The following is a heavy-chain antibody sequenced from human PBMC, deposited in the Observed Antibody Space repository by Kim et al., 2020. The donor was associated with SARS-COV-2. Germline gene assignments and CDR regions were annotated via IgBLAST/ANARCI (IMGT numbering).Heavy chain of an antibody. D-gene: IGHD2-15*01. Sequence: GGSLRLSCAASGFTFSSYGMHWVRQAPGKGLEWVAVISYDGSNKYYADSVKGRFTISRDNSKNTLYLQMNSLRAEDTAVYYCAKDRGGSRYYYYYGMDVWGQGTTVTASS. J-gene: IGHJ6*02. CDR1: GFTFSSYG. CDR2: ISYDGSNK. V-gene: IGHV3-30*18. CDR3: AKDRGGSRYYYYYGMDV.